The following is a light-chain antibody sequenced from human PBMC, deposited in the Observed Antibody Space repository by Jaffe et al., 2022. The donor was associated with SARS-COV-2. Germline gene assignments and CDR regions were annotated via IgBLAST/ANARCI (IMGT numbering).Light chain of an antibody. Sequence: DIVMTQSPDSLAVSLGERATINCKSSQSVLYSSNNKNYLTWYQHKPGQAPKLLIYWASTREAGVPDRFSGSGSGTDFTLTISSLQAEDVAVYYCQQYYSLPYTFGQGTKLEIK. V-gene: IGKV4-1*01. CDR1: QSVLYSSNNKNY. CDR3: QQYYSLPYT. J-gene: IGKJ2*01. CDR2: WAS.